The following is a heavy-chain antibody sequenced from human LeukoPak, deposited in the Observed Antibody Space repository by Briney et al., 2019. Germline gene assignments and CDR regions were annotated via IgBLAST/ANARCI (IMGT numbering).Heavy chain of an antibody. CDR3: ARGSITTLY. CDR1: GFTFSNYW. V-gene: IGHV3-7*01. CDR2: IKQDGSDK. D-gene: IGHD3-16*01. J-gene: IGHJ4*02. Sequence: PGGSLRLSCAASGFTFSNYWMNWVRQAPGKGLEWVANIKQDGSDKYYVDSVKGRFTISRDNAKNSLYLQMNSLRAEDTAVYYCARGSITTLYWGQGTLVTVSS.